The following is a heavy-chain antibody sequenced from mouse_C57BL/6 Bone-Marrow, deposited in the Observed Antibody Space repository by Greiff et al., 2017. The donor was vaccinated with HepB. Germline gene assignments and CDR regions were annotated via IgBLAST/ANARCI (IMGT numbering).Heavy chain of an antibody. CDR2: IHPNSGST. CDR3: AAITTGVATNPLIDY. CDR1: GYTFTSYW. D-gene: IGHD1-1*01. J-gene: IGHJ2*01. V-gene: IGHV1-64*01. Sequence: QVQLQQPGAELVKPGASVKLSCKASGYTFTSYWMHWVKQRPGQGLEWIGMIHPNSGSTNYNEKFKSKATLTVDKSSSTAYRQLSSLTSEDSAVYYCAAITTGVATNPLIDYWGQGTTLTVSS.